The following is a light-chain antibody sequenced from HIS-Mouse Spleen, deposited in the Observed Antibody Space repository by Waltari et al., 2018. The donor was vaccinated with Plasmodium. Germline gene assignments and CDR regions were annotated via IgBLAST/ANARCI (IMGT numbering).Light chain of an antibody. Sequence: QSALTQPASVSGSPGQSITISCTGTSSDVGSYNLVSWYQQHPGKAPKRMIYEGSKRPAGVSNRVSCSKAGNTASLTISGLQAEDEADYYCCSYAGSSTFVVFGGGTKLTVL. CDR1: SSDVGSYNL. V-gene: IGLV2-23*03. J-gene: IGLJ2*01. CDR2: EGS. CDR3: CSYAGSSTFVV.